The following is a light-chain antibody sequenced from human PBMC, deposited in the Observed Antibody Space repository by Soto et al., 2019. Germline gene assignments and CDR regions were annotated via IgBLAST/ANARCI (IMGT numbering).Light chain of an antibody. CDR2: KAS. V-gene: IGKV1-5*03. Sequence: DIQMTQSPSTLSGSVGDRVTITCRASQNIRGYLNCYQQKPGKAPKLLIYKASSLESGVPSRFSGSGSGTEFTLTISSLQPDDFATYYCQQYNSYSWTFGQGTKVDIK. CDR1: QNIRGY. J-gene: IGKJ1*01. CDR3: QQYNSYSWT.